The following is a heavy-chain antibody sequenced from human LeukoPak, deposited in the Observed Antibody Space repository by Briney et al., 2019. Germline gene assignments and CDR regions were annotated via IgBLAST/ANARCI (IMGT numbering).Heavy chain of an antibody. D-gene: IGHD6-13*01. CDR3: ARALGYSSSWYSWFDP. CDR1: GYTFTSYD. J-gene: IGHJ5*02. Sequence: GASVKVSCKASGYTFTSYDINWVRQATGQGLEWMGWMNPNSGNTGYAQKFQGRVTMTRNTSISTAYMELSSLRSEDTAVYYCARALGYSSSWYSWFDPWGQGTLVTVSS. V-gene: IGHV1-8*01. CDR2: MNPNSGNT.